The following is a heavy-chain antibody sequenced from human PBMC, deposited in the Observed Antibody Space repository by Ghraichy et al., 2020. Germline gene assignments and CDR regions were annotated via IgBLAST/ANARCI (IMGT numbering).Heavy chain of an antibody. J-gene: IGHJ4*02. CDR1: GFTFSSYS. V-gene: IGHV3-21*01. Sequence: GGSLRLSCAASGFTFSSYSMNWVRQAPGKGLEWVSSISSSSSYIYYADSVKGRFTISRDNAKNSLYLQMNSLRAEDTAVYYCAILGTMVQGVIFWDYWGQGTLVTVSS. D-gene: IGHD3-10*01. CDR3: AILGTMVQGVIFWDY. CDR2: ISSSSSYI.